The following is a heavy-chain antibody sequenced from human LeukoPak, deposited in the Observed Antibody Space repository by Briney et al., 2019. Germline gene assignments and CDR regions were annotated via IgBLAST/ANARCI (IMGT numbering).Heavy chain of an antibody. J-gene: IGHJ4*02. D-gene: IGHD3-3*01. CDR1: GGSISSYY. CDR2: IYYSGST. Sequence: KPSETLSLTCTVSGGSISSYYWSWIRQPPGKGLVWIGYIYYSGSTNYNPSLKSRVTISVDTSKNQFSLKLSSGTAADTAVYYCASGSGYYYYFDYWGQGTLVTVSS. V-gene: IGHV4-59*01. CDR3: ASGSGYYYYFDY.